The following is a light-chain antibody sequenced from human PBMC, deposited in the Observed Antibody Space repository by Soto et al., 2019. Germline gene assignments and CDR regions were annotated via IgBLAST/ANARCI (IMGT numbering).Light chain of an antibody. CDR1: QSVSSSY. J-gene: IGKJ2*01. Sequence: EIVLTQSPGTLSLSPGERATLSCRASQSVSSSYLAWYQQKPGQAPRLLIYGVSSRATGIPDRFRGSGSGTDFTLTISGLEPEDFAIYYCHQYSSSPYTFGQGTKLEIK. V-gene: IGKV3-20*01. CDR2: GVS. CDR3: HQYSSSPYT.